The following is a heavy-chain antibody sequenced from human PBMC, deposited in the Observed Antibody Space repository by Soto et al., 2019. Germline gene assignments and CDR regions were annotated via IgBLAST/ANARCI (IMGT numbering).Heavy chain of an antibody. D-gene: IGHD2-8*01. CDR1: GYTFTRYG. CDR2: ISGYNGDT. V-gene: IGHV1-18*01. CDR3: AKNGQPPYYYYGLDV. Sequence: QGHLVQSEAEVKKSGASVKVSCKASGYTFTRYGISWVRQAPGQGLEWMGWISGYNGDTNYAQKFQSRVSMTIDTSTTTAYMELRSLTSDDTAVYYCAKNGQPPYYYYGLDVWGQGTKVTGSS. J-gene: IGHJ6*02.